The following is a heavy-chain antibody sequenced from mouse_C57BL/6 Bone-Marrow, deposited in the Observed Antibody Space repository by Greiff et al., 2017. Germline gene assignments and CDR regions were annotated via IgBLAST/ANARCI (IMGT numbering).Heavy chain of an antibody. CDR1: GYTFTSYW. CDR2: IDPSDSET. V-gene: IGHV1-52*01. D-gene: IGHD1-1*01. J-gene: IGHJ1*03. Sequence: VQLQQPGAELVRPGSSVKLSCKASGYTFTSYWMHWVKQRPIQGLEWIGNIDPSDSETHSNQKFKDKATLTVDKSSSTAYMQLSSLTSEDSAVYYCAITTVVPYWYFDVWGTGTTVTVSS. CDR3: AITTVVPYWYFDV.